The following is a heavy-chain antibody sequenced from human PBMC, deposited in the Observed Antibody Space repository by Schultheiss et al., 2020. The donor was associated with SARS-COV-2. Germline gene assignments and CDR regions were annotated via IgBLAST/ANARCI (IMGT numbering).Heavy chain of an antibody. V-gene: IGHV4-31*03. D-gene: IGHD3-10*01. CDR2: IYYSGST. CDR1: GGSISSGGYY. CDR3: AREIPPMVRGGNNWFDP. J-gene: IGHJ5*02. Sequence: SETLSLTCTVSGGSISSGGYYWNWIRQHPGKGLEWIGYIYYSGSTYFNPSLKSRVTISVDTSKNQFSLKLSSVTAADTAVYYCAREIPPMVRGGNNWFDPWGQGTLVTVSS.